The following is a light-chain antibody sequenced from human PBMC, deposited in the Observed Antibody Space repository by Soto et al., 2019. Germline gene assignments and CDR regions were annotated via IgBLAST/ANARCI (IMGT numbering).Light chain of an antibody. CDR1: SGHSSYA. Sequence: QSVLTQSPSASASLGASVKLTCTLSSGHSSYAIAWYQQQPEKGPRYLMKPNSDGSHSKGDGIPDRFSGSSSGAERYLTISSLQSEDEADYYCQTWGTGYWVFGGGTKLTVL. CDR2: PNSDGSH. J-gene: IGLJ3*02. CDR3: QTWGTGYWV. V-gene: IGLV4-69*01.